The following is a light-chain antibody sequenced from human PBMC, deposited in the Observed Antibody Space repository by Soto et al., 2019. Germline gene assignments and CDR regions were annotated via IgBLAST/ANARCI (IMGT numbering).Light chain of an antibody. Sequence: VISSTHSQSLLTASTGDRVTITCRMSQDVSRYLACYQQKPGKAPELLIYAASTLQSGVPSRFTGSGSGTDFTLTISSLVSEDFATYYCQQYYRFPFTFGQGTRLEI. V-gene: IGKV1D-8*01. CDR3: QQYYRFPFT. J-gene: IGKJ5*01. CDR2: AAS. CDR1: QDVSRY.